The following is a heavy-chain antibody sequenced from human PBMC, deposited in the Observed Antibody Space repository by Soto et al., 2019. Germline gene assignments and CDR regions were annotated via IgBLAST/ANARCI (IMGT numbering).Heavy chain of an antibody. CDR2: IDPSDSYT. Sequence: GESLKISCKGSVYSFTSYWISWVRQMPGKGLEWMGRIDPSDSYTNYSPSFQGHVTISADKSISTAYLQWSSLKASDAAMYYCASGGSGTVTSFPLYYYYYGMDVWGQGTTVTVSS. V-gene: IGHV5-10-1*01. CDR1: VYSFTSYW. D-gene: IGHD4-17*01. CDR3: ASGGSGTVTSFPLYYYYYGMDV. J-gene: IGHJ6*02.